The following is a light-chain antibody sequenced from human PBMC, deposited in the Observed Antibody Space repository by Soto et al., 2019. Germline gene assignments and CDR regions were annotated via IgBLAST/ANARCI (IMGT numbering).Light chain of an antibody. CDR1: SGDVGGYNY. CDR3: SSYAASNNYV. Sequence: QSVLTQPPSASGSPGQSVTISCTGTSGDVGGYNYVSWYQQHPGKAPKLMIFEVSERPSGVPDRFSASKSGNTASLTVSGLQAEDEADYYCSSYAASNNYVFGTGTKVTDL. J-gene: IGLJ1*01. CDR2: EVS. V-gene: IGLV2-8*01.